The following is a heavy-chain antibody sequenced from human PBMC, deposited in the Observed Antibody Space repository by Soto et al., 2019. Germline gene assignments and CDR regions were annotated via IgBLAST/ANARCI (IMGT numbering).Heavy chain of an antibody. CDR3: ARVGNSGSYADDAFDI. CDR1: GGTFSSYA. CDR2: IIPIFGTA. V-gene: IGHV1-69*13. D-gene: IGHD1-26*01. J-gene: IGHJ3*02. Sequence: GASVKVSCKASGGTFSSYAISWVRQAPGQGLEWMGGIIPIFGTANYAQKFQGRVTITADESTSTAYMELSSLRSEDTAVYYCARVGNSGSYADDAFDIWGQGTMVTVSS.